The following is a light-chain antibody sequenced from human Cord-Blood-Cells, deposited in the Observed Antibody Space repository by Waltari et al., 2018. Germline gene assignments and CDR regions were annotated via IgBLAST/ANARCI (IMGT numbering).Light chain of an antibody. CDR2: CTS. V-gene: IGKV3D-15*01. CDR3: QQYNNWWT. Sequence: IVSRLSRTSLSAPPGERATLPCRASQSVSSNLDWYQQKPGQAPRPLIYCTSTRATGIPARFSGSGSETEFTLTILSLQSEVFAVYYCQQYNNWWTFGQGTKVEIK. J-gene: IGKJ1*01. CDR1: QSVSSN.